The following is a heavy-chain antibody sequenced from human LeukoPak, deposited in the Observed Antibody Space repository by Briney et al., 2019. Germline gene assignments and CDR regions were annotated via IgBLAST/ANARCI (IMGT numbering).Heavy chain of an antibody. V-gene: IGHV3-48*03. Sequence: GGSLRLSCAASGFTFSSYEMNWVRQAPGKGLEWVSYISSSGSTIYYADSVKGRFTISRDNAKDSLYLQMNSLRAEDTAVYYCARDSSDYIQGPTIFDYWGQGTLVTVSS. J-gene: IGHJ4*02. D-gene: IGHD4-11*01. CDR1: GFTFSSYE. CDR2: ISSSGSTI. CDR3: ARDSSDYIQGPTIFDY.